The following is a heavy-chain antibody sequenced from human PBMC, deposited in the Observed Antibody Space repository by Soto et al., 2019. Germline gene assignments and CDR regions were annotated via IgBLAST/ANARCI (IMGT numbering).Heavy chain of an antibody. CDR1: GDTISTGGYS. V-gene: IGHV4-30-2*01. D-gene: IGHD1-26*01. CDR2: TYHSGNP. CDR3: ARGWSYYDLDY. Sequence: PSETLSLTCGVSGDTISTGGYSWAWIRQPPGKALEWIGHTYHSGNPYYNPSLKSRVIISVDRSKNQFSLKVSSVTAADTAVYYCARGWSYYDLDYWGQGTLVTVSS. J-gene: IGHJ4*02.